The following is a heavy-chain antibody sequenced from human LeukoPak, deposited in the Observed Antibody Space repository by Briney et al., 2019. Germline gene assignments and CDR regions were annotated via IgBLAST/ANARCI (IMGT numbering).Heavy chain of an antibody. D-gene: IGHD3-3*01. CDR2: IIPIFGTA. V-gene: IGHV1-69*05. CDR3: ARGRRDLRFLEWFLDAFDI. J-gene: IGHJ3*02. CDR1: GGTFSSYA. Sequence: SVKVSCKASGGTFSSYAISWVRQAPGQGLEWMGGIIPIFGTANYAQKFQGRVTITTDESTSTAYMELSSLRSEDTAVYYCARGRRDLRFLEWFLDAFDIWGQGTMVTVSS.